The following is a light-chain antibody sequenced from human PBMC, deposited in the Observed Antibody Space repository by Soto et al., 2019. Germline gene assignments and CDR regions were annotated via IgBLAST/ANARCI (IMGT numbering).Light chain of an antibody. CDR2: DAF. J-gene: IGKJ5*01. CDR3: QQRNIWPPVT. Sequence: EIVMTQSPGTLSFSPGERATLSCRAIQTVRNNYLAWYQQKPGQAPRLLIYDAFNRATGIPARFSGSGSGTDFTLTISSLEPEDSAIYYCQQRNIWPPVTFGQGTRLEIK. CDR1: QTVRNNY. V-gene: IGKV3-11*01.